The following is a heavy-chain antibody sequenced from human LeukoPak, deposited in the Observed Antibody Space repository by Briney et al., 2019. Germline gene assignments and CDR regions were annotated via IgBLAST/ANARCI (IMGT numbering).Heavy chain of an antibody. CDR1: GFTFSTYA. V-gene: IGHV3-23*01. CDR2: ISTGYST. Sequence: GGPLRLSCAASGFTFSTYAMGWVRQAPGKGLEWVSAISTGYSTYYADSVKGRFIISRDNSKNTLFLQMNSLRAEDTAVYFCAKDPSSSGYYSGYFDYWGQGTLVTVSS. CDR3: AKDPSSSGYYSGYFDY. D-gene: IGHD3-22*01. J-gene: IGHJ4*02.